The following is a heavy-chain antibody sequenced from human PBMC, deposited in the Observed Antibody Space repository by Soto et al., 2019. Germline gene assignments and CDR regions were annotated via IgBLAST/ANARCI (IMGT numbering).Heavy chain of an antibody. CDR3: ARDAWGYFDY. CDR2: IYYSGST. Sequence: QVQLQESGPGLVKPSETLSLTCTVSGGSISSYYWSWIRQPPGKGLEWIGYIYYSGSTNYNPSLKSRVTISVDTPKNQFSLKLIAVTAADTAVYYCARDAWGYFDYWGQGTLVTVSS. CDR1: GGSISSYY. D-gene: IGHD3-16*01. J-gene: IGHJ4*02. V-gene: IGHV4-59*01.